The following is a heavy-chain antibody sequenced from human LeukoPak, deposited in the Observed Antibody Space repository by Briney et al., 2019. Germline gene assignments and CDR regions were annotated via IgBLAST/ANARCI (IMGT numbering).Heavy chain of an antibody. J-gene: IGHJ4*02. Sequence: PGGSLRLSCAASGFTFSSYGMSWVRQAPGKGLEWVSAISGSGGSTYYADSVKGRFTISRDNSKNTLYLQMNSLRAEDTAVYYCARESYCSSTSCFYYFDYWGQGTLVTVSS. CDR2: ISGSGGST. D-gene: IGHD2-2*01. V-gene: IGHV3-23*01. CDR1: GFTFSSYG. CDR3: ARESYCSSTSCFYYFDY.